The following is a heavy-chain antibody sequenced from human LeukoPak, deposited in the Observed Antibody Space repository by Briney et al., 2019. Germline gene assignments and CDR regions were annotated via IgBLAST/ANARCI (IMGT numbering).Heavy chain of an antibody. CDR1: GASISSYY. V-gene: IGHV4-4*07. J-gene: IGHJ3*02. Sequence: SETLSLTCTVSGASISSYYWSWIRQPAGKGLQWIGRIYISGSTNYNPSLKRRVTMSVDTSKNQFSLKLNSVTAADTAVYYCARSGYSYGADAFDIWGQGTMVTVSS. CDR2: IYISGST. D-gene: IGHD5-18*01. CDR3: ARSGYSYGADAFDI.